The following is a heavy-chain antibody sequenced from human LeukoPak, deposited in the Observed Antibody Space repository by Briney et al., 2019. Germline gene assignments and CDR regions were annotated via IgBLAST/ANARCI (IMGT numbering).Heavy chain of an antibody. V-gene: IGHV3-21*01. CDR1: GFTFSSYS. Sequence: KTGGPLRLSCAASGFTFSSYSMNWVRQAPGKGLEWVSSISSSSSYIYYADSVKGRFTISRDNAKNSLYLQMNSLRAEGTAVYYCAREQERDGYNYGFDYWGQGTLVTVSS. CDR3: AREQERDGYNYGFDY. J-gene: IGHJ4*02. D-gene: IGHD5-24*01. CDR2: ISSSSSYI.